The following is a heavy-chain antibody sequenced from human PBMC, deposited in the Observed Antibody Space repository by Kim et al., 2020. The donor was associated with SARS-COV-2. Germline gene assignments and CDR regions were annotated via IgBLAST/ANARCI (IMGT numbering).Heavy chain of an antibody. D-gene: IGHD4-17*01. CDR3: ARDRADYVVDY. CDR2: T. J-gene: IGHJ4*02. V-gene: IGHV1-2*02. Sequence: TNYAQKFQGRVTMTRETSISTAYMELSRLRSDDTAVYYCARDRADYVVDYWGQGTLVTVSS.